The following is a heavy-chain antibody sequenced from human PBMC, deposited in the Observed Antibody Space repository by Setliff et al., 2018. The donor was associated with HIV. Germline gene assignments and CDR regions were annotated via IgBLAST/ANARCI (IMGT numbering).Heavy chain of an antibody. CDR2: IWYDGSNK. D-gene: IGHD3-3*01. CDR3: AREGEAIFGVVHYGMDV. V-gene: IGHV3-33*01. Sequence: GSLRLSCAASGFTFSSYGMHWVRQAPGKGLEWVAVIWYDGSNKYYADSVKGRFTISRDNAKNSLYLQMNSLRAEDTALYHCAREGEAIFGVVHYGMDVWGQGTTVTVSS. CDR1: GFTFSSYG. J-gene: IGHJ6*02.